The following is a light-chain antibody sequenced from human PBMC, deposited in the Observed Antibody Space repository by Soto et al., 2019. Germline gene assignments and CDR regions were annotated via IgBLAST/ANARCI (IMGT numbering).Light chain of an antibody. CDR3: SLYTNTNTYG. CDR1: SSDLSSYNR. Sequence: QSALTQPPSVSGSPGQSVTISCSGTSSDLSSYNRVSWYQQSPGTAPKLIIYEFSNRPSGVPDRFSGSRSGNTASLTISGLQAEDEADYYCSLYTNTNTYGFGTGTKV. V-gene: IGLV2-18*01. CDR2: EFS. J-gene: IGLJ1*01.